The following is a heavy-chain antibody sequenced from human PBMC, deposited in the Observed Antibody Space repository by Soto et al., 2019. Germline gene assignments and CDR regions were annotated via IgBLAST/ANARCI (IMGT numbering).Heavy chain of an antibody. CDR1: GGSISHHY. J-gene: IGHJ3*02. CDR2: MYVTGTT. D-gene: IGHD5-12*01. V-gene: IGHV4-4*07. Sequence: QVQLQESGPGLVKPSETLSLICTVSGGSISHHYWSWIRQPAAPRLEWIGRMYVTGTTNYNPSLKNRVSMSIDTSKNQFSLKLSSVTAADTAVYYCARDGGYTGYEEGNPFDIWGQGTMVTVSS. CDR3: ARDGGYTGYEEGNPFDI.